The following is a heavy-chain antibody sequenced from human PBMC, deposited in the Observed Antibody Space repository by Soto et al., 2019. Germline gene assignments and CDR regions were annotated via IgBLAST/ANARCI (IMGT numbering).Heavy chain of an antibody. Sequence: QVQLVQSGAEVKKPGASVKVSCKASGYTFTSYGISWVRQAPGQGLEWMGWISAYNGNTNYAQKLQGRVTMTTDTSTSTAYMELRSLRSDDTAVYYCARDHYPMVRGVIIAFGNWFDPWGQGTLVTVSS. D-gene: IGHD3-10*01. V-gene: IGHV1-18*01. CDR3: ARDHYPMVRGVIIAFGNWFDP. J-gene: IGHJ5*02. CDR2: ISAYNGNT. CDR1: GYTFTSYG.